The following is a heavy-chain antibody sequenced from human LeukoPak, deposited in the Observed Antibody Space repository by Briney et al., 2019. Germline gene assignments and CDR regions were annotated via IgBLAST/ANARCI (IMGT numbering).Heavy chain of an antibody. Sequence: SETLSLTCAVSGGSFSGNSWSWIRQSPGKGLEWLGEISFSGGVTYNPSLKSRVTISVDTSKNQFSLRLSSVTAADTAVYYCARDRLDTTILWTGYDYWGQGTLVTVSS. CDR2: ISFSGGV. D-gene: IGHD5-18*01. CDR1: GGSFSGNS. V-gene: IGHV4-34*01. CDR3: ARDRLDTTILWTGYDY. J-gene: IGHJ4*02.